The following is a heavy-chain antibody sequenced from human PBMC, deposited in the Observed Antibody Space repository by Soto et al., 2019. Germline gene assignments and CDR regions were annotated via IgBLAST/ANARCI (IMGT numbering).Heavy chain of an antibody. Sequence: QLQLQESGSRLVKSSETLSLTCAVSGDTISTGGYSWAWIRQPPGKALEWMGHTYHSGNPYYNPSLKCWVIISVDRSKNHFSLKLSSVTAADTAVYYCAQNTYVDFVASFDPSAQGTLFPVSS. CDR3: AQNTYVDFVASFDP. D-gene: IGHD4-17*01. V-gene: IGHV4-30-2*01. J-gene: IGHJ5*02. CDR2: TYHSGNP. CDR1: GDTISTGGYS.